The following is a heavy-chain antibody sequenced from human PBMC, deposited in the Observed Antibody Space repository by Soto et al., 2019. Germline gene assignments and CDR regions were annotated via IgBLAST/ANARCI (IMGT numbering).Heavy chain of an antibody. Sequence: SETLSLTCTVSGGSISSGGYYWSWIRQHPGKGLEWIGYIYYSGSTYYNPSLKSRVTISVDTSKNQFSLKLSSVTAADTAVYYCARDSRGARGYDSSGYGAFDIWGQGTMVT. CDR3: ARDSRGARGYDSSGYGAFDI. D-gene: IGHD3-22*01. CDR1: GGSISSGGYY. CDR2: IYYSGST. V-gene: IGHV4-31*03. J-gene: IGHJ3*02.